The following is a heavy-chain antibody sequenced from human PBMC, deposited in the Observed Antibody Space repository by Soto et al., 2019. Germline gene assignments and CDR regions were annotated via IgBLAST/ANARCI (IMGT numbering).Heavy chain of an antibody. CDR2: MYYSGST. Sequence: QVQLQVSGPGLVKPSETLSLTCTVSGGSVSSPTYYWSWIRQPPGKGLEWIGYMYYSGSTNYNPSLKRRVTISLDTAKNQSSLKLSYVTAADTAVDYCAGGRGHVSNWCDPWGQGTLVTVSS. D-gene: IGHD3-10*01. J-gene: IGHJ5*02. CDR3: AGGRGHVSNWCDP. V-gene: IGHV4-61*01. CDR1: GGSVSSPTYY.